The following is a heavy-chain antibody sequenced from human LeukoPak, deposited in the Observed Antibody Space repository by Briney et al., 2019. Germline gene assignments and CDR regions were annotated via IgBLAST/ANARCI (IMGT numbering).Heavy chain of an antibody. J-gene: IGHJ6*02. D-gene: IGHD6-19*01. CDR3: ARDKGTYSSGWYSYYYYYYGMDV. CDR2: INAGNGNT. CDR1: GYTFTSYA. Sequence: ASVKVSCKASGYTFTSYAMHWVRQAPGQRLEWMGWINAGNGNTKYSQKFQGRVTITRDTSASTAYMELSSLRSEDTAVYYCARDKGTYSSGWYSYYYYYYGMDVWGQGTTVTVSS. V-gene: IGHV1-3*01.